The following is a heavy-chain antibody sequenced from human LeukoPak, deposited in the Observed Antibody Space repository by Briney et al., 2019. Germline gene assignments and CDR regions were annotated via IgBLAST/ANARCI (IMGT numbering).Heavy chain of an antibody. D-gene: IGHD2-2*01. Sequence: GGSLRLSCAASGFTFSSYSMNWVRQAPGKGLEWVSSISSSSSYIYYADSVKGQFTISRDNAKNSLYLQMNSLRAEDTAVYYCARASVQIVVVPAASRYYYYGMDVWGQGTTVTVSS. CDR3: ARASVQIVVVPAASRYYYYGMDV. J-gene: IGHJ6*02. CDR1: GFTFSSYS. V-gene: IGHV3-21*01. CDR2: ISSSSSYI.